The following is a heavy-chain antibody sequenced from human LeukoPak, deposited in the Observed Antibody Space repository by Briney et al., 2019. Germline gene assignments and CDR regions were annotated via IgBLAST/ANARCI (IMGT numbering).Heavy chain of an antibody. CDR1: GFTFTNYA. CDR2: ISYDGSNK. V-gene: IGHV3-30*01. D-gene: IGHD6-19*01. Sequence: GGSLRLSCAASGFTFTNYAMHWVRQAPGKGLEWVAVISYDGSNKYYADSVKGRFTISRDNSKNTLYLQMNSLRAEDTVVYYCARDSEAQYSSGWYAYWGQGTLVTVSS. J-gene: IGHJ4*02. CDR3: ARDSEAQYSSGWYAY.